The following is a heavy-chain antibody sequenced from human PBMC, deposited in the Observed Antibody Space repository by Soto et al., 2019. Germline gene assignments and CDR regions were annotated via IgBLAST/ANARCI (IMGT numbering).Heavy chain of an antibody. CDR2: ISHSGST. V-gene: IGHV4-31*03. D-gene: IGHD5-18*01. CDR1: GGSISSAAYY. J-gene: IGHJ4*02. CDR3: AREYTYGSNFFDC. Sequence: SETLSLTCTVSGGSISSAAYYWSWIRQHPGKGLEWIGYISHSGSTYYNPSLKSRVIISVDTSKNQFSLSLTSVTTADTAVYYCAREYTYGSNFFDCWGQGALVTVSS.